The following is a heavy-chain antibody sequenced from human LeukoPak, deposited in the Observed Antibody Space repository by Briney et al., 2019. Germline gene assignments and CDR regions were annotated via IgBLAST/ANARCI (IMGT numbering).Heavy chain of an antibody. CDR3: AKDFYYDSSVFDC. Sequence: PGGSQTLFCAVSGYTLSRRDMSWVRQAPGKGLEWVSAIGRSGGSTYYADSVKGRFAISRDNSKNTLYLQMSSLRAEDTAVYYFAKDFYYDSSVFDCCGQGSLVTVSS. J-gene: IGHJ4*02. V-gene: IGHV3-23*01. D-gene: IGHD3-22*01. CDR2: IGRSGGST. CDR1: GYTLSRRD.